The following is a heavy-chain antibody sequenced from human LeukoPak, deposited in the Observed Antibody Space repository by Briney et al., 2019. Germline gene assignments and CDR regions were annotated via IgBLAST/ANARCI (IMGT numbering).Heavy chain of an antibody. Sequence: GGSLRLSCAASGFTFSNYWMSWVRQAPGKGLEWVANIKQDGSEKYFVDSVKGRFTISRDNAKNSLYLQMNSLRAEDTAVYYCVKDAYSGDFGEYFHHWGQGTLVTVAS. J-gene: IGHJ1*01. CDR1: GFTFSNYW. V-gene: IGHV3-7*01. CDR2: IKQDGSEK. CDR3: VKDAYSGDFGEYFHH. D-gene: IGHD4-17*01.